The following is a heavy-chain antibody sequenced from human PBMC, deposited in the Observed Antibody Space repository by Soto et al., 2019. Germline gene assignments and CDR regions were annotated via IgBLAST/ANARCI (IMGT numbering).Heavy chain of an antibody. V-gene: IGHV3-21*01. CDR2: ISSSSSYI. J-gene: IGHJ6*02. Sequence: VGSLRLSCAASGFTFSSYSMNWVRQAPGQGLEWVSSISSSSSYIYYADSVKGRFTISRDNAKNSLYMQMNSLRAEDTAVYYCARWALSYGSGSYYVIGGMDVWGQGTTVTVSS. CDR1: GFTFSSYS. D-gene: IGHD3-10*01. CDR3: ARWALSYGSGSYYVIGGMDV.